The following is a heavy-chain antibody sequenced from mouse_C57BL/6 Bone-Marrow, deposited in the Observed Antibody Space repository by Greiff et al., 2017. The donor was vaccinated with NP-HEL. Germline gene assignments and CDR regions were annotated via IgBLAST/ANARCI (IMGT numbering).Heavy chain of an antibody. V-gene: IGHV1-61*01. J-gene: IGHJ4*01. CDR1: GYTFTSYW. Sequence: QVQLQQPGAELVRPGSSVKLSCKASGYTFTSYWMAWVKQRPGQGLEWIGNIYPSDSETHYNQKFKDKATLTVDKSSSTAYMQLSRLTSADSAVYYCASDGYYYYYAMDYWGQGTSVTVSS. D-gene: IGHD2-3*01. CDR2: IYPSDSET. CDR3: ASDGYYYYYAMDY.